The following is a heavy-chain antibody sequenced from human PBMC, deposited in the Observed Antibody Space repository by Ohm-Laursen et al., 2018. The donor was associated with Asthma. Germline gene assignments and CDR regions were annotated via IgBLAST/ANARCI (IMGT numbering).Heavy chain of an antibody. CDR3: ARDVMEWYLPAFDF. J-gene: IGHJ4*02. CDR1: GFTFRSYA. D-gene: IGHD3-3*01. CDR2: GGSYYDGGLK. Sequence: SLRLSCTASGFTFRSYAMHWVRQAPGKGLEWVAVGGSYYDGGLKYYADSVNGRFTVSRDDSKNTLYLQMTSLRPDDTAVYYCARDVMEWYLPAFDFWGQGTLVTVSS. V-gene: IGHV3-30-3*01.